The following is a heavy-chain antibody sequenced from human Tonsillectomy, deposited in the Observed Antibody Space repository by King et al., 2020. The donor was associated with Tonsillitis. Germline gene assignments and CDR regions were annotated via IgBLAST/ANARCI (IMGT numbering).Heavy chain of an antibody. Sequence: VQLQQWGAGLLKPSETLSLTCAVYGGSFSGYYWSWIRQPPGKGLEWIGEINHSGSTNYNPSLKSRVTISVDTSKNQFSLKLSSVTAADTAVYYCARMVAGGYCTNGVCHFDYWGQGTLVTVSS. CDR3: ARMVAGGYCTNGVCHFDY. CDR1: GGSFSGYY. J-gene: IGHJ4*02. D-gene: IGHD2-8*01. CDR2: INHSGST. V-gene: IGHV4-34*01.